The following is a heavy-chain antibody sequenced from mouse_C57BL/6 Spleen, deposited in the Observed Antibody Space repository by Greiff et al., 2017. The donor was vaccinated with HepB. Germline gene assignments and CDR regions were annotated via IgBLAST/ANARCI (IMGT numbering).Heavy chain of an antibody. V-gene: IGHV1-55*01. CDR3: ARGGGSRGGFSFDY. J-gene: IGHJ2*01. Sequence: VQLQQPGAELVKPGASVKMSCKASGYTFTSYWITWVKQRPGQGLEWIGDIYPGSGSTNYNEKFKSKATLTVDTSSSTAYMQLSSLTSEDSAVYYCARGGGSRGGFSFDYWGQGTTLTVSS. CDR1: GYTFTSYW. D-gene: IGHD1-1*01. CDR2: IYPGSGST.